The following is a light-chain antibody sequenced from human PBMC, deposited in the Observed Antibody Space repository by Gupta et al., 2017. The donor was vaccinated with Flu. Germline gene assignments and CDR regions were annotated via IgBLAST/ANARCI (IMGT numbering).Light chain of an antibody. CDR1: QGLDFW. V-gene: IGKV1-12*01. CDR2: EAS. Sequence: DIQMTHSPSSVSASVGDRVIITCRASQGLDFWLGWYQQKSGRAPNLLIYEASSLRSGVPPRFRGSGSDTEFTLTISSLQPEDFATYYCQQAYSFPRTFGQGTRVEMK. CDR3: QQAYSFPRT. J-gene: IGKJ1*01.